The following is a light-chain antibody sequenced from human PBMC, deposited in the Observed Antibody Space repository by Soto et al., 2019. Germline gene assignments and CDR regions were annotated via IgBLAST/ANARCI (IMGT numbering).Light chain of an antibody. J-gene: IGKJ1*01. V-gene: IGKV1-6*01. CDR2: AAS. Sequence: AIQMSQSPSSLSASVGDRVTITCRASQGIGHDLGWYQQKPGKAPKLLIYAASSLQSGVPSRFSGSGSGTDFTLTVISLQPEDFATYYCLQEYSYPRTFGQGTKVEIK. CDR1: QGIGHD. CDR3: LQEYSYPRT.